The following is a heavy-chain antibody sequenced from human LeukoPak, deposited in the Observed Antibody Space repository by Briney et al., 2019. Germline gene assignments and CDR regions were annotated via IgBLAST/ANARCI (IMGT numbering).Heavy chain of an antibody. J-gene: IGHJ6*03. CDR1: GFTFSSYG. Sequence: GGSLRLSCAASGFTFSSYGMHWVRQAPGKGLEYVSAISSNGGSTYYANSVKGRFTISRDNSKNTLYLQMGSLRAEDMAVYYCARGDTAMVYGVGYYYMDVWGKGTTVTVSS. V-gene: IGHV3-64*01. CDR3: ARGDTAMVYGVGYYYMDV. D-gene: IGHD5-18*01. CDR2: ISSNGGST.